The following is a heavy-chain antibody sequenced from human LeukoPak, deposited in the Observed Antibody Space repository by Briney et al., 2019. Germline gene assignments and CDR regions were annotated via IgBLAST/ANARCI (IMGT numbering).Heavy chain of an antibody. Sequence: PGGSLRLSCAASGFTFSSYAMHWVRQAPGKGLEWVAVISYDGSNKYYADSVKGRFTISRDNSKTTLYLQMNSLRAEDTAVYYCARPPTRSSSEYYFDYWGQGTLVTVSS. CDR3: ARPPTRSSSEYYFDY. CDR2: ISYDGSNK. V-gene: IGHV3-30-3*01. CDR1: GFTFSSYA. J-gene: IGHJ4*02. D-gene: IGHD6-13*01.